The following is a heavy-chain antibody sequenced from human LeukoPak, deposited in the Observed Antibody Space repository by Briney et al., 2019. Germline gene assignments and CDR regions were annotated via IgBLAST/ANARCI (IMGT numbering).Heavy chain of an antibody. CDR3: ARKTYGSGSYWTYGMDV. J-gene: IGHJ6*02. CDR2: IDYSGST. Sequence: SETLSLTCTVSGCSISSGGYYWSWIRQHPGKGLEWIGYIDYSGSTYYNPSLKSRVTISVDTSKNQFSLKLSSVTAADTAVYYCARKTYGSGSYWTYGMDVWGQGTTVTVSS. V-gene: IGHV4-31*03. CDR1: GCSISSGGYY. D-gene: IGHD3-10*01.